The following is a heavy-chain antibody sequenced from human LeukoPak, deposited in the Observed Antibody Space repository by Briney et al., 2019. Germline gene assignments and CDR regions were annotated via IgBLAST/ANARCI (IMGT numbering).Heavy chain of an antibody. Sequence: ASVTVSYTASGGTFSSYAISWVRQAPGQGLEWMGLISTNTGNPTYAQGFTGRFVFSLDTSVSTAYLEISSLTAEDTAVYYCARDLRVIVFDFWGQGTMVTVSS. D-gene: IGHD3-22*01. CDR2: ISTNTGNP. J-gene: IGHJ3*01. CDR1: GGTFSSYA. CDR3: ARDLRVIVFDF. V-gene: IGHV7-4-1*02.